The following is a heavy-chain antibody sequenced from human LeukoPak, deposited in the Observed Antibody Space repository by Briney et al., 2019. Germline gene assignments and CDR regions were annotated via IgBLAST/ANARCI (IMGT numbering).Heavy chain of an antibody. Sequence: PSETLSLTCTVSGGSISSSSYYWGWIRQPPGTGLEWIGRIYTSGSTNYNPSLKSRVTMSVDTSKNQFSLKLSSVTAADTAVYYCARVYYYDSSGYPPHDAFDIWGQGTMVTVSS. V-gene: IGHV4-39*07. CDR1: GGSISSSSYY. J-gene: IGHJ3*02. CDR3: ARVYYYDSSGYPPHDAFDI. D-gene: IGHD3-22*01. CDR2: IYTSGST.